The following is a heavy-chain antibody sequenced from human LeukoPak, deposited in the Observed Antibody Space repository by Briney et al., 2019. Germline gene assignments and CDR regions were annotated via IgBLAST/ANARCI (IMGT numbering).Heavy chain of an antibody. CDR2: IYTSGST. CDR3: ARAAEIVGALHYMDV. Sequence: PSETLSLTCTVSGGSISSYYWSWIRQPAGKGLEWIGRIYTSGSTNYNPSLKSRVTMSVDTSKNQFSLKLSSVTAADTTVYYCARAAEIVGALHYMDVWGKGTTVTVSS. J-gene: IGHJ6*03. CDR1: GGSISSYY. D-gene: IGHD1-26*01. V-gene: IGHV4-4*07.